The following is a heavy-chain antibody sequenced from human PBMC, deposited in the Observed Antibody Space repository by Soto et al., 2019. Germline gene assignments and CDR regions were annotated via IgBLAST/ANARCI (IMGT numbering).Heavy chain of an antibody. D-gene: IGHD3-3*01. CDR2: IHYSGNT. Sequence: PSETLSLTCSVSGSSVTSLDYYWIWIRQPPGRGLEWIGSIHYSGNTFYKTSLKSRLSISTDTSKNQFSLKLNFVTAADTAVYYCARVPTFGVANYGMDVWGQGTTVTVSS. J-gene: IGHJ6*02. CDR3: ARVPTFGVANYGMDV. V-gene: IGHV4-30-4*01. CDR1: GSSVTSLDYY.